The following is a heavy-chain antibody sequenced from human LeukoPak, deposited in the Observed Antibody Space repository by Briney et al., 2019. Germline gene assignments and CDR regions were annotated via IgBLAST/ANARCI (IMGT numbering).Heavy chain of an antibody. Sequence: GASVKVSCKASGGTFSSYAISWVRQAPGQGLEWMGGIIPIFGIANYAQKFQGRVTITEDKSKSTAYMEQSSLRSEDTAVYYCARKVPNDSSGYYYRGQFDPWGQGTLVTVSS. CDR1: GGTFSSYA. CDR3: ARKVPNDSSGYYYRGQFDP. V-gene: IGHV1-69*10. D-gene: IGHD3-22*01. J-gene: IGHJ5*02. CDR2: IIPIFGIA.